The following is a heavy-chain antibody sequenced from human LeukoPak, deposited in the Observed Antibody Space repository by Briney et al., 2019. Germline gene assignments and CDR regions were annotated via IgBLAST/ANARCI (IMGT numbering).Heavy chain of an antibody. Sequence: PGGSLRLSCAASGFTFSSYWMQWVRQAPGKGVVWASRINSDGSSASYADSVKGRFTISRDNAKNTLYLQMNSLRAEDTAVYYCARHLTYGGWNSWGQGTLVTVSS. V-gene: IGHV3-74*01. CDR3: ARHLTYGGWNS. J-gene: IGHJ4*02. D-gene: IGHD4-23*01. CDR2: INSDGSSA. CDR1: GFTFSSYW.